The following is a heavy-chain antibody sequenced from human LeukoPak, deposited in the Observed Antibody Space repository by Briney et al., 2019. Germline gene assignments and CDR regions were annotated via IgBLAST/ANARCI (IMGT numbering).Heavy chain of an antibody. D-gene: IGHD2-2*03. J-gene: IGHJ4*02. CDR3: ARAPGYCSSTSCYFDY. CDR1: GGTFSSYA. CDR2: IIPIFGTA. Sequence: SVKVSCKASGGTFSSYAISWVRQAPGQGLEWMGGIIPIFGTANYAQKFQGRVTITADESTSTAYMELSSLRSEDTAVYYCARAPGYCSSTSCYFDYWGQGTLVTVSS. V-gene: IGHV1-69*13.